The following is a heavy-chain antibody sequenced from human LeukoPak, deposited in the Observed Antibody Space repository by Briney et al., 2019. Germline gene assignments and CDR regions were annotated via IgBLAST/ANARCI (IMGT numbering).Heavy chain of an antibody. J-gene: IGHJ5*02. CDR2: INSDGSST. V-gene: IGHV3-74*01. CDR3: SRDPAIYGTADNWFDP. D-gene: IGHD2-21*01. CDR1: GFTLSSYW. Sequence: GGSLRLSCAASGFTLSSYWMHCVRQAPGKGVVSVSRINSDGSSTSYADSVKGRFTISRDNAKNTLYLQMNSLRAEDTAVYYCSRDPAIYGTADNWFDPWGQGTLVTVSS.